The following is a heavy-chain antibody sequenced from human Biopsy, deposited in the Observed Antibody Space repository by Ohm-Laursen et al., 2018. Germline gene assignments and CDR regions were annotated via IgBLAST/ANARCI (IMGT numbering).Heavy chain of an antibody. J-gene: IGHJ4*02. Sequence: SLRLSCAASGFSVSDNYMTWVRQAPGKGLEWVSSVSVSGGNTYYAASVKGRVTISRDDSKNTVYLQMNSLRAEDTAVYYCAVVGEGYWGQGTLVTVSS. CDR3: AVVGEGY. CDR1: GFSVSDNY. V-gene: IGHV3-23*01. D-gene: IGHD1-26*01. CDR2: VSVSGGNT.